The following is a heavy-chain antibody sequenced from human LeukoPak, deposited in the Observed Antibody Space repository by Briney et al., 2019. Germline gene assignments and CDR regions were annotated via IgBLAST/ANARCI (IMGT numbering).Heavy chain of an antibody. D-gene: IGHD6-19*01. J-gene: IGHJ4*02. Sequence: PSETLSLTCTVSGGSISSSSYYWGWIRQPPGKGLEWIGSIYYSGSTYYNPSLKSRVTISVDTSKNQFSLKLSSVTAADTAVYYWARGGNSGWDPDYWGQGTLVTVSS. CDR1: GGSISSSSYY. V-gene: IGHV4-39*07. CDR3: ARGGNSGWDPDY. CDR2: IYYSGST.